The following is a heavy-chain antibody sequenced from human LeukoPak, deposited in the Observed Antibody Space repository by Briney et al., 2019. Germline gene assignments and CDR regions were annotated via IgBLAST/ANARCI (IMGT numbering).Heavy chain of an antibody. J-gene: IGHJ4*02. Sequence: PGGSLRLSCAASGFPLISYAMHWLRQAPGKGLEWVTVISFDGSNQYYTDYVKGRFTISRDNSKNTVDLQMNSVRVEDTTLYYCARGPYSSSWYDFWGQGTLVTVSS. CDR1: GFPLISYA. D-gene: IGHD6-13*01. CDR3: ARGPYSSSWYDF. CDR2: ISFDGSNQ. V-gene: IGHV3-30*04.